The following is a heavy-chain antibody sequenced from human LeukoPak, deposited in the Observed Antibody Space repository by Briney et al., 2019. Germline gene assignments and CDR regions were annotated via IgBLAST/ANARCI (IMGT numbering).Heavy chain of an antibody. V-gene: IGHV3-7*01. J-gene: IGHJ4*02. D-gene: IGHD6-13*01. CDR1: GFTFTSYW. CDR3: TRLHNSSWTAY. CDR2: IKKDVSEK. Sequence: GGSLRLSCAASGFTFTSYWMSWVRQAPGKGLEWVANIKKDVSEKNYVDSVKGRFTISRDNTKNSLYLQMNSLRADGTAVDYWTRLHNSSWTAYWGQGTLVTVSS.